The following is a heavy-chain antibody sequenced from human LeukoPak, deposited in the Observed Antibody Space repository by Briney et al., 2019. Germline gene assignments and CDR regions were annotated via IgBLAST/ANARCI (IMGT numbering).Heavy chain of an antibody. Sequence: GGSLRLSCAASGLTFSTYWMSWVRQAPGKGLEWVANIKQDGSEKYYVDSVKGRFTISRDNAKQSLYLQMNSLRAEDTAVYYCATQNTGYSSSWYEGNRFGPWGQGTLVTVSS. V-gene: IGHV3-7*03. CDR2: IKQDGSEK. CDR3: ATQNTGYSSSWYEGNRFGP. J-gene: IGHJ5*02. D-gene: IGHD6-13*01. CDR1: GLTFSTYW.